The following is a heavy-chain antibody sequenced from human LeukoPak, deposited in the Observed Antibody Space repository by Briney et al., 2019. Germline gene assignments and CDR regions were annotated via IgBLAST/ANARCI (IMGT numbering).Heavy chain of an antibody. CDR2: IYYSGST. CDR3: ARGGITMVRGVTLFDY. D-gene: IGHD3-10*01. V-gene: IGHV4-59*12. J-gene: IGHJ4*02. Sequence: SETLSLTCTVSGGSISSYYWSWIRQPPGKGLEWIGYIYYSGSTYYNPSLKSRVTISVDTSKNQFSLKLSSVTAADTAVYYCARGGITMVRGVTLFDYWGQGTLVTVSS. CDR1: GGSISSYY.